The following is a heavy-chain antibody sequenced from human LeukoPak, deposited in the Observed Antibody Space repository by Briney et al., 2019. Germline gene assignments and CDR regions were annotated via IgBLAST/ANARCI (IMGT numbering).Heavy chain of an antibody. D-gene: IGHD1-26*01. V-gene: IGHV3-64*02. Sequence: GGSLRLSCAASGFTFSTYTMNWVRQAPGKGLEWVSTVSDSRDVHYSDSVKGRFTISRDNSKNTLYLQMGSLRAEDMAVYYCARVFSGRGPFDYWGQGTLVTVSS. CDR1: GFTFSTYT. CDR3: ARVFSGRGPFDY. J-gene: IGHJ4*02. CDR2: VSDSRDV.